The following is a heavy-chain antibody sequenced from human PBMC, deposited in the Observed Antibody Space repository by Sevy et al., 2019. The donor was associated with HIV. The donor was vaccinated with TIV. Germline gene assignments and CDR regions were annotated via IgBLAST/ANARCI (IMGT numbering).Heavy chain of an antibody. D-gene: IGHD5-12*01. V-gene: IGHV3-23*01. CDR1: ALSFSSYV. Sequence: GESLKISCTASALSFSSYVMSWVRQAPGKGLEWVSTISGSGGSTYYADSVKGRFTISRDNSNKKVSLQMNSLTAEDTAVYYCAKEEFSGYDFGSWGQGTLVTVSS. CDR2: ISGSGGST. CDR3: AKEEFSGYDFGS. J-gene: IGHJ5*01.